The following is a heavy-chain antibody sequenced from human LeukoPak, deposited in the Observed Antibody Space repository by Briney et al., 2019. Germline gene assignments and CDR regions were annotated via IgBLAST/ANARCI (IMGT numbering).Heavy chain of an antibody. J-gene: IGHJ4*02. D-gene: IGHD3-9*01. Sequence: GESLKISCKGSGYSFTSYWIGWVRQMPGKGLEWMGIIYPGDSDTRYSPFFQGQVTISADKSISTAYLQWSSLKASDTAMYYCANRLRYFDWLLPEYFDYWGQGTLVTVSS. V-gene: IGHV5-51*01. CDR1: GYSFTSYW. CDR3: ANRLRYFDWLLPEYFDY. CDR2: IYPGDSDT.